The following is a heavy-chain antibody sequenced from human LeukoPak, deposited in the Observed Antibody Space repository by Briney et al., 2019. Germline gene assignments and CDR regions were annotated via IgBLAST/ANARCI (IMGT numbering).Heavy chain of an antibody. CDR1: GGSISSGSYY. CDR3: ARDGGLGYCSGGSCLNWFDP. V-gene: IGHV4-61*02. D-gene: IGHD2-15*01. Sequence: SSETLPLTCTVSGGSISSGSYYWSWIRQPAGKGLEWIGRIYTSGSTNYNPSLKSRVTISVDTSKNQFSLKLSSVTAADTAVYYCARDGGLGYCSGGSCLNWFDPWGQGTLVTVSS. CDR2: IYTSGST. J-gene: IGHJ5*02.